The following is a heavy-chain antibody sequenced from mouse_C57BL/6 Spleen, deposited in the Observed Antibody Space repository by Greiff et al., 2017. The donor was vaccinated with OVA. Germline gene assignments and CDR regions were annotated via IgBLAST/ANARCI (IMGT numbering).Heavy chain of an antibody. J-gene: IGHJ1*03. Sequence: DVQLQESGPELVKPGASVKMSCKASGYTFTDYNMHWVKQSHGKSLEWIGYINPNNGGTSYNQKFKGKATLTVNKSSSTAYMELRSLTSEDSAVYYCARLPGWYFDVWGTGTTVTVSS. CDR1: GYTFTDYN. V-gene: IGHV1-22*01. CDR3: ARLPGWYFDV. CDR2: INPNNGGT. D-gene: IGHD5-5*01.